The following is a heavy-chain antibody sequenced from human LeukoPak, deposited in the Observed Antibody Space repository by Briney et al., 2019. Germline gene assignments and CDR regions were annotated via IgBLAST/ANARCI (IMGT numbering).Heavy chain of an antibody. CDR2: MRYDGSNK. CDR1: GFTFSSYG. CDR3: ARDEPSGSVVDY. J-gene: IGHJ4*02. D-gene: IGHD1-26*01. Sequence: PGGSLRLSCAASGFTFSSYGMHWVRQAPGKGLEWVAFMRYDGSNKYYADPVKGRFTISRDNAKNALFLQMNSLTAEDTAVYYCARDEPSGSVVDYWGQGALVTVSS. V-gene: IGHV3-30*02.